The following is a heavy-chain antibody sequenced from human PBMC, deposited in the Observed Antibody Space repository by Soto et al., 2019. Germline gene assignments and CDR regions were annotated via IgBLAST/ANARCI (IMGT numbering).Heavy chain of an antibody. J-gene: IGHJ4*02. Sequence: PSETLSLTCTVSGGSISSGDYYWSWIRQPPGKGLEWIGYIYYSGSTYYNPSLKSRVTISVDTSKNQFSLKLSSVTAADTAVYYCARITMVRGVIRFDYWGQGTLVTVSS. CDR2: IYYSGST. CDR1: GGSISSGDYY. CDR3: ARITMVRGVIRFDY. D-gene: IGHD3-10*01. V-gene: IGHV4-30-4*01.